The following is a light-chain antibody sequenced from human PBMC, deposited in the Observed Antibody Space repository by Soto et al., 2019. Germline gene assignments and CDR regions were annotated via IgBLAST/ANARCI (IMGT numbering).Light chain of an antibody. CDR2: GAS. CDR3: QQLHSYPIT. Sequence: GDRVTITCRASQSISSWLAWYQQRPGAAPKLLVYGASTLYTGVPSRFSGSESGAVFTLTISSLQPEDFATYYCQQLHSYPITFGQGTRLENK. CDR1: QSISSW. V-gene: IGKV1-9*01. J-gene: IGKJ5*01.